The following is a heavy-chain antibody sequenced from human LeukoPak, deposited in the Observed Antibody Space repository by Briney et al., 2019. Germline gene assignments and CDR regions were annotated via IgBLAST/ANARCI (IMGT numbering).Heavy chain of an antibody. J-gene: IGHJ4*02. D-gene: IGHD1-26*01. CDR2: ISYDGSNK. CDR3: ARDSGSFFVDF. Sequence: GGSLRLSCAASGFTFSSYGMHWVRQAPGKGLEWVAVISYDGSNKYYADSVKGRFTISRDNSKNTLYLQMNSLRAEDTAVYYCARDSGSFFVDFWGQGTLVTVSS. V-gene: IGHV3-30*03. CDR1: GFTFSSYG.